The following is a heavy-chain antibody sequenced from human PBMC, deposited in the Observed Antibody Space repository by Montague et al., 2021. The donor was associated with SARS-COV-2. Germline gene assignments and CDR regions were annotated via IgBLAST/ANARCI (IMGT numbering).Heavy chain of an antibody. J-gene: IGHJ5*02. CDR1: GDSISTDNW. V-gene: IGHV4-4*02. D-gene: IGHD2-15*01. Sequence: SETLSLTCVVSGDSISTDNWWTWVRQPPGKGLEWIGGSYHSGSTYYNPSLKSRVTISVDTSKNQFSLKLSSVTAADTAVYYCARERRYCSGGSRYSGWFDPWGQGTLVTV. CDR3: ARERRYCSGGSRYSGWFDP. CDR2: SYHSGST.